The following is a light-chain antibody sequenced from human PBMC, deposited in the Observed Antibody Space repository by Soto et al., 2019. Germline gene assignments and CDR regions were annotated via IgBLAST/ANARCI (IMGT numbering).Light chain of an antibody. V-gene: IGKV3-11*01. Sequence: EIVLTQSPATLSLSPGERATLSCRASQSVSSYLAWYQQKPGQAPRLLIYDASNRATGIPARFSGSGSGTDFTLTISSLAPEDSAVYYCQQRSNWPVTFGQGTKVEVK. J-gene: IGKJ1*01. CDR1: QSVSSY. CDR2: DAS. CDR3: QQRSNWPVT.